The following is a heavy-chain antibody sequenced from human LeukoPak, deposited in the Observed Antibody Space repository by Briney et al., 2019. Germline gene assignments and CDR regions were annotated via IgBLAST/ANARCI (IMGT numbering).Heavy chain of an antibody. CDR2: ISGCGGST. CDR3: AKRDEGRNVDFDY. CDR1: GFTFSSYA. V-gene: IGHV3-23*01. Sequence: RGGSLRLSCAASGFTFSSYAMSWVRQAPGKGLEWVSAISGCGGSTYYADSVKGRFTISRDNSKNTLYLQMNSLRAEDTAVYYCAKRDEGRNVDFDYWGQGTLVTVSS. D-gene: IGHD1-1*01. J-gene: IGHJ4*02.